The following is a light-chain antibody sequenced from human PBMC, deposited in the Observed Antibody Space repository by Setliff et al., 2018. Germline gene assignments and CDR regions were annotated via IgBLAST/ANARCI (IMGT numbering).Light chain of an antibody. CDR3: SSYITSSTPPHV. V-gene: IGLV1-44*01. Sequence: QSALTQPPSASGTPGQRVTISCSGSSSNIGSRAVNWYQQLPGTVPKLLIYQSFQRPSGVPDRFSGSKSGTSASLAVIGLQSEDEADYYCSSYITSSTPPHVFGAGTKVTVL. CDR2: QSF. CDR1: SSNIGSRA. J-gene: IGLJ1*01.